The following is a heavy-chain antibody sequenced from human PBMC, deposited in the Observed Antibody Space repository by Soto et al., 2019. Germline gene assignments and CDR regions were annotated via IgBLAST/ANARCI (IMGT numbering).Heavy chain of an antibody. D-gene: IGHD5-18*01. CDR1: GFTFSDYA. J-gene: IGHJ4*02. Sequence: EVQLLESGGGLVQPGGSLRLSCAASGFTFSDYAMGWVRQAPGKGLQWVSSISSGDSRTYYADSVAGRFTISRDKSRNTLYLQMKPLRVEDTAVYFCATVGSRETAMVAGFDYWGQGTLVTVSS. V-gene: IGHV3-23*01. CDR3: ATVGSRETAMVAGFDY. CDR2: ISSGDSRT.